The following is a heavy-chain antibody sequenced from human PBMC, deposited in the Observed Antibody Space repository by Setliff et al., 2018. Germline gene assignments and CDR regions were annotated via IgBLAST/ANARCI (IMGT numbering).Heavy chain of an antibody. D-gene: IGHD4-17*01. Sequence: PSETLSLTCTVSGVSIRSYYWSWIRQPPGKGLEWIGYIFYSGSSNYNPSLRSRVSISVDTSKNQLSLKLDSLTAADTAVYFCARLPRTVTHFDYWGQGALVTVSS. CDR1: GVSIRSYY. V-gene: IGHV4-59*01. CDR3: ARLPRTVTHFDY. J-gene: IGHJ4*02. CDR2: IFYSGSS.